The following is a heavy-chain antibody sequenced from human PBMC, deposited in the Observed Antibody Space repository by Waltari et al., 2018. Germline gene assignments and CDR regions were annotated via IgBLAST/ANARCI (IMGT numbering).Heavy chain of an antibody. J-gene: IGHJ6*02. CDR2: INYGGST. V-gene: IGHV4-34*01. D-gene: IGHD3-10*01. Sequence: QVQLQQWGAGLLKPSETLSLTCAVYGGSFSGYYWSWIRQPPGKGLEWIGEINYGGSTNYNPSLKNRVTISVDTSKNQFSLKLSSVTAADTAVYYCAGLRNYYGAGSYSYYYGMDVWGQGTTVTVSS. CDR3: AGLRNYYGAGSYSYYYGMDV. CDR1: GGSFSGYY.